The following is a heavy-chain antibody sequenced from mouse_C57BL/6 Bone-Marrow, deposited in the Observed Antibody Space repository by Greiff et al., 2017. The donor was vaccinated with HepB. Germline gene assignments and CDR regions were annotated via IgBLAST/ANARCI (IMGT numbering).Heavy chain of an antibody. D-gene: IGHD2-3*01. J-gene: IGHJ2*01. CDR1: GYTFTSYW. Sequence: VQLQQPGAELVRPGSSVKLSCKASGYTFTSYWMHWVKQRPIQGLEWIGNIDPSDSETHYNQKFKDKATLTVDKSSSTAYMQLSSLTSEASAVYYCARRGGYYPYFDYWGQGTTLTVSS. CDR3: ARRGGYYPYFDY. V-gene: IGHV1-52*01. CDR2: IDPSDSET.